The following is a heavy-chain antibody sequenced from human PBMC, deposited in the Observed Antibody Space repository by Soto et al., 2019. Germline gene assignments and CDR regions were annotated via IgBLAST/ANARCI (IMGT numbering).Heavy chain of an antibody. V-gene: IGHV4-4*07. CDR1: GGSISSYY. CDR2: IHTSGSP. J-gene: IGHJ4*02. Sequence: SETLSLTCTVSGGSISSYYCSWIRQAAGKGLEWIGRIHTSGSPNYNPSLKSRVTMSADTSKNQFSLKLTSVTAADTAVYYCATGGTYFDYWGQGTLVTVSS. CDR3: ATGGTYFDY.